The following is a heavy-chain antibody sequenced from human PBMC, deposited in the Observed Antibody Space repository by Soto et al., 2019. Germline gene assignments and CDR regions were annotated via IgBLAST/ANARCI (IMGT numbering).Heavy chain of an antibody. CDR1: GVTFVSYG. CDR2: IWYDGSNK. Sequence: SLRLSCAASGVTFVSYGMHWVLQAPGKGLEWVAVIWYDGSNKYYADSVKGRFTISRDNSKNTLYLQMNSLRAEDTAVYYCARGAVVVVPAYYYYYYMDVWGKGTTVTVSS. CDR3: ARGAVVVVPAYYYYYYMDV. D-gene: IGHD2-2*01. J-gene: IGHJ6*03. V-gene: IGHV3-33*01.